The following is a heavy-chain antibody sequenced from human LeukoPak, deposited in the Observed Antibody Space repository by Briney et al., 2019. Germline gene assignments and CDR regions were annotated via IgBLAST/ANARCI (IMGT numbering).Heavy chain of an antibody. Sequence: GASVKVSCKASGYTFTGYCMHWVRQAPGQGLEWMGWINPNSGGTNYAQKFQGRVTMTRDTSISTAYMELSRLRSDDTAVYYCAHESAAGNWFDPWGQGTLVTVSS. J-gene: IGHJ5*02. D-gene: IGHD6-13*01. V-gene: IGHV1-2*02. CDR3: AHESAAGNWFDP. CDR1: GYTFTGYC. CDR2: INPNSGGT.